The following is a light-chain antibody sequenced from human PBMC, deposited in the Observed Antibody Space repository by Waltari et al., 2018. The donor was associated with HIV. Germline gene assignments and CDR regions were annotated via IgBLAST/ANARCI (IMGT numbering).Light chain of an antibody. J-gene: IGKJ1*01. V-gene: IGKV3-20*01. CDR3: QQYGSSPRT. CDR1: QSVSSSY. CDR2: GAS. Sequence: EIVLPQSPGTLSLSPGERATLPCRASQSVSSSYLAWYQQKPGQAPRLLIYGASSRATGIPDRFSGSGSGTDFTLTISRLEPEDFAVYYCQQYGSSPRTFGQGTKVEIK.